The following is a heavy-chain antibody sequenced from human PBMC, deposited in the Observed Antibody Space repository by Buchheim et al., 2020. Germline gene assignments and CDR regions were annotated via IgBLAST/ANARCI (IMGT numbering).Heavy chain of an antibody. V-gene: IGHV4-4*02. CDR1: GGSISSSNW. CDR3: ARIPVGRAVEPPVIPRKKYYFDY. Sequence: QVQLQESGPGLVKPSGTLSLTCAVSGGSISSSNWWSWVRQPPGKGLEWIGEIYHSGSTNYNPSLKSRVTISVDKSKNQFSLKLGSVTAADTAVYYCARIPVGRAVEPPVIPRKKYYFDYWGQGTL. CDR2: IYHSGST. D-gene: IGHD1-14*01. J-gene: IGHJ4*02.